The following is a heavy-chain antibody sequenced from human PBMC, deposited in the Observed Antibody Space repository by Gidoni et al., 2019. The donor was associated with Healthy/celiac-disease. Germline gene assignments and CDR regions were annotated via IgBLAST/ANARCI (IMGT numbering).Heavy chain of an antibody. V-gene: IGHV4-59*01. CDR1: GGSISSYY. Sequence: QVQLQESGPGLVKPSETLSLTCTVSGGSISSYYWSWIRQPPGKGLEWIGYIYYSGSTNYNPSLKSRVTISVDTSKNQFSLKLSSVTAADTAVYYCARDLARYGDLLSWFDPWGQGTLVTVSS. J-gene: IGHJ5*02. CDR2: IYYSGST. CDR3: ARDLARYGDLLSWFDP. D-gene: IGHD4-17*01.